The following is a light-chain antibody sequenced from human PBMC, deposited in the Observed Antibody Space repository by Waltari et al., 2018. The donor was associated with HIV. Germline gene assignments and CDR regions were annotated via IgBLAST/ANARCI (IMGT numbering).Light chain of an antibody. V-gene: IGKV1-17*01. Sequence: DIQMTQSPSSLSASVGDRVTITCRASQDIRDDLVWYQHKPGKVPQRLIYAASSLQRGVPSRFSGSGSGTEFTLTISSLQSEDFATYYCQQSYCTPLTFGGGTRVEIK. CDR1: QDIRDD. J-gene: IGKJ4*01. CDR2: AAS. CDR3: QQSYCTPLT.